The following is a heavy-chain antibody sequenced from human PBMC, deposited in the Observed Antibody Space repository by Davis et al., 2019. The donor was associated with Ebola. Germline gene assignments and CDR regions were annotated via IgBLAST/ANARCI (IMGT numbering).Heavy chain of an antibody. CDR3: ARDLEPFGDYYYYYYGMDV. Sequence: MPSETLSLTCTVSGGSISSSSYYWGWIRQPPGKGLEWIGNIYSSGSTYYNPSLKSRVTISVDTSKNQFSLKLSSVTAADTAVYYCARDLEPFGDYYYYYYGMDVWGQGTTVAVSS. CDR1: GGSISSSSYY. J-gene: IGHJ6*02. CDR2: IYSSGST. V-gene: IGHV4-39*02. D-gene: IGHD4-17*01.